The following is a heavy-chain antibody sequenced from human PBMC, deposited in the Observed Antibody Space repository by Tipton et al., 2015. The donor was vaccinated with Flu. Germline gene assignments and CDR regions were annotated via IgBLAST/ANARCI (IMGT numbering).Heavy chain of an antibody. D-gene: IGHD2-15*01. V-gene: IGHV4-31*02. CDR1: GGSISSGGYY. CDR2: IYNSGST. J-gene: IGHJ5*02. Sequence: LRLSCTVSGGSISSGGYYWSWNRQHPGKGLEWIGNIYNSGSTYYNPSLKSRVTISVDTSKNQFSLKLSSVTAADTAVYYCARGGYCSGGSCYEGNGFGPLGQGTLVPVSS. CDR3: ARGGYCSGGSCYEGNGFGP.